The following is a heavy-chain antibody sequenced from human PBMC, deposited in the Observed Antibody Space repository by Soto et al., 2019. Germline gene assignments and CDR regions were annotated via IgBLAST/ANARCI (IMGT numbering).Heavy chain of an antibody. J-gene: IGHJ5*02. CDR1: GFTFSSYA. CDR2: VNEAGSEK. D-gene: IGHD3-9*01. V-gene: IGHV3-7*01. Sequence: GGSLRLSCVAAGFTFSSYAMSWVRQAPGKGLEWVANVNEAGSEKHYLDSVKGRFTISRDNAKNSVFLQMNSLRVEDTAVYYCARAQGLARAWGQGTLVTVSS. CDR3: ARAQGLARA.